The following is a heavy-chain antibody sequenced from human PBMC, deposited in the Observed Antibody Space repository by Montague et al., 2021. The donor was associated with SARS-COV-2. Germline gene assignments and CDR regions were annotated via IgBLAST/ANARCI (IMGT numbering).Heavy chain of an antibody. CDR1: GGSISSSSYF. CDR3: ARQSQAALILVVYTMDGWFDP. J-gene: IGHJ5*02. V-gene: IGHV4-39*01. D-gene: IGHD2-8*01. CDR2: IYYSRNT. Sequence: SETLSLTCTVSGGSISSSSYFWGWIRQPPGMGLEWFGSIYYSRNTXYNPSRKSRVTISVDTSKNQFSLKLTSVTAADTALYYCARQSQAALILVVYTMDGWFDPWGQGTLVTVSS.